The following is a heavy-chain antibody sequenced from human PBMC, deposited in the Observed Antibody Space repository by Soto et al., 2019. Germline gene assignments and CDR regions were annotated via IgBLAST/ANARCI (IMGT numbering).Heavy chain of an antibody. Sequence: SETLSLTCTVSGGSISSYYWSWIRQPPGKGLEWIGYTYYSGSTNYNPSLKSRVTISVDTSKNQFSLKLSSVTAADTAVYYCARHYAPFYCSSTSCHYRPNDAFDIWGQGTVVTVSS. D-gene: IGHD2-2*01. V-gene: IGHV4-59*08. CDR3: ARHYAPFYCSSTSCHYRPNDAFDI. CDR1: GGSISSYY. J-gene: IGHJ3*02. CDR2: TYYSGST.